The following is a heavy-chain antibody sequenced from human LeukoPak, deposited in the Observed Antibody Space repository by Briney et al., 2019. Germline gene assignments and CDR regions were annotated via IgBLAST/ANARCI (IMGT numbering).Heavy chain of an antibody. Sequence: PGGSLRLSCAASGFTFNSYAMTRGRQAPGKGLEWVSGISGSGARTFYADSVKGRFTISRDNSKNTLDLQMNSLRPEDTATYFCAKANCGGECYYVMAVWGQGATVTVSS. CDR3: AKANCGGECYYVMAV. D-gene: IGHD2-21*01. CDR1: GFTFNSYA. V-gene: IGHV3-23*01. J-gene: IGHJ6*02. CDR2: ISGSGART.